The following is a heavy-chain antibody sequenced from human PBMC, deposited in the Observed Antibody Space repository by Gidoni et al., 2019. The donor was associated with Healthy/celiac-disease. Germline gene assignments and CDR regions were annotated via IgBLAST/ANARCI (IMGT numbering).Heavy chain of an antibody. J-gene: IGHJ4*02. CDR2: ISGSGGST. D-gene: IGHD6-13*01. CDR1: GVTFSSYA. CDR3: AKGDIAAAVTPYFDY. V-gene: IGHV3-23*01. Sequence: EVQLLESGGGLVQPGGSLRLSCAAAGVTFSSYAMRWVRQAPGKGLELVSAISGSGGSTYYADSVKGRFTISRDNSKNTLYLQMNSLRAEDTAVYYCAKGDIAAAVTPYFDYWGQGTLVTVSS.